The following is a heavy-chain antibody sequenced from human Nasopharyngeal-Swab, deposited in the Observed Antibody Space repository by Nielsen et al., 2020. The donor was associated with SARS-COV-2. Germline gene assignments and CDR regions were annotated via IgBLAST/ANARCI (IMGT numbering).Heavy chain of an antibody. CDR3: AKDGGIAVAGWFDP. V-gene: IGHV3-23*01. D-gene: IGHD6-19*01. J-gene: IGHJ5*02. CDR2: ISGSGGST. Sequence: GESLKISCAASGFTFSSYAMSWVRQAPGRGLEWVSAISGSGGSTYYADSVKGRFTISRDNSKNTLDLQMNGLRAEDTAVYCCAKDGGIAVAGWFDPWGQGTLVTVSS. CDR1: GFTFSSYA.